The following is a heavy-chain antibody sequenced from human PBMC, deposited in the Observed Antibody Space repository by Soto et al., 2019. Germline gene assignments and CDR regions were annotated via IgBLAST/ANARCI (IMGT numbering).Heavy chain of an antibody. CDR2: ISGGGGST. V-gene: IGHV3-23*01. D-gene: IGHD3-10*01. CDR3: AKEYYYGSGSPPLTY. J-gene: IGHJ4*02. CDR1: VFTCSNYA. Sequence: PWWSLRLSCSASVFTCSNYAMSWVRQAPGKGLEWVSGISGGGGSTYYADSVKGRFTISRDNSKNTLFLQMNSLRAEDTAVYYCAKEYYYGSGSPPLTYWGQGTLVTVSS.